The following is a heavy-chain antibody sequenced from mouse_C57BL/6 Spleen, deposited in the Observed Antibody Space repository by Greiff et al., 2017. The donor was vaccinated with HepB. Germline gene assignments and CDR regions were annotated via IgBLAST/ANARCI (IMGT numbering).Heavy chain of an antibody. J-gene: IGHJ3*01. CDR3: ARGGHYYGSSPGGFAY. V-gene: IGHV1-9*01. Sequence: QVQLKESGAELMKPGASVKLSCKATGYTFTGYWIEWVKQRPGHGLEWIGEILPGSGSTNYNEKFKGKATFTADTSSNTAYMQLSSLTTEDSAIYYCARGGHYYGSSPGGFAYWGQGTLVTVSA. D-gene: IGHD1-1*01. CDR1: GYTFTGYW. CDR2: ILPGSGST.